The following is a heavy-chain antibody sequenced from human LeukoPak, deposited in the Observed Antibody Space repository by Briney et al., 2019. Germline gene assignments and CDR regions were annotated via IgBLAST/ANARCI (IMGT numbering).Heavy chain of an antibody. Sequence: GGSLRLSCAASGFTFSSYWMSWVRQAPGKGLEWVANIKQDGSEKYYVDSVKGRFTISRDNAKNSLYLQMNSLRAEDTAVYYCARQGRFFDWLLDYMDVWGKGTTVTISS. CDR2: IKQDGSEK. CDR3: ARQGRFFDWLLDYMDV. J-gene: IGHJ6*03. V-gene: IGHV3-7*01. D-gene: IGHD3-9*01. CDR1: GFTFSSYW.